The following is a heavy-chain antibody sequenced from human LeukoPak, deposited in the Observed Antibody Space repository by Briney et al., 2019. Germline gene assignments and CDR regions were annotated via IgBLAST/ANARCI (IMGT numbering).Heavy chain of an antibody. CDR1: GYTFTGYY. D-gene: IGHD2-21*02. CDR2: INPNSGGT. J-gene: IGHJ1*01. CDR3: AREKMVTATACFQH. Sequence: GASVKVSCKASGYTFTGYYMHWVRQAPRQGLEWMGWINPNSGGTNYAQKFQGRVTMTRDTSISTAYMELSRLRSDDTAVYYCAREKMVTATACFQHWGQGTLVTVSS. V-gene: IGHV1-2*02.